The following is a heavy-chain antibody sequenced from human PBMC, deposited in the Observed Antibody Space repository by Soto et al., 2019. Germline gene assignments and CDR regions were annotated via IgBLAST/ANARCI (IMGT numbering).Heavy chain of an antibody. J-gene: IGHJ4*02. V-gene: IGHV3-30*18. CDR1: GFPFSSYG. Sequence: SLRLSCAASGFPFSSYGMHWVRQAPGKGLEWVAVISDDGSNKYYADSVNGRFTISRDNSKNTLYLQMNSLRAEDTAVYYCAKDGPRYCSGGSSYYFDYWGQGTLGTRSS. CDR2: ISDDGSNK. CDR3: AKDGPRYCSGGSSYYFDY. D-gene: IGHD2-15*01.